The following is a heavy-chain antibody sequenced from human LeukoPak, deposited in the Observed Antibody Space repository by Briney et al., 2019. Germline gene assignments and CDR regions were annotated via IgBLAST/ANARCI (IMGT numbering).Heavy chain of an antibody. V-gene: IGHV3-43*01. CDR1: GFTFDDYN. J-gene: IGHJ4*02. CDR3: AKDRLRYCTSASCYSQGY. Sequence: GGSLRLSCAASGFTFDDYNMHWVRQRPGRGLGWVSLISWVGGSTYYADSVRGRFTISRDNSKNSLYLQMNSLRTEDTAFYYCAKDRLRYCTSASCYSQGYWGQGTLVTVSS. CDR2: ISWVGGST. D-gene: IGHD2-2*02.